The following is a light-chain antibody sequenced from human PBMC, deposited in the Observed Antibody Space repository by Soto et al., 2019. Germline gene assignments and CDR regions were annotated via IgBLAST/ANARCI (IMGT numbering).Light chain of an antibody. CDR2: TND. CDR3: VAWDDSLYGVV. V-gene: IGLV1-44*01. CDR1: SSNIGNNP. Sequence: QSVLTQPPSASGTPGQRITISCSGASSNIGNNPVNWYQHFPRTAPKLLIYTNDQRPSGVPGRFSGSKSGTSASLAISVLQSEDEADYYCVAWDDSLYGVVFGGGTKLTVL. J-gene: IGLJ2*01.